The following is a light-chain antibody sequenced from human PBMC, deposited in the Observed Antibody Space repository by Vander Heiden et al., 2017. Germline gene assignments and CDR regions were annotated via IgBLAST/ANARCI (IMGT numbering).Light chain of an antibody. Sequence: DIQMTQSPPSLSASLGDRVTITCRASQTIADYLNWYQQKLEKAPKRLIFAASTLASGVPSRFSGSGSGTEFTLTISSLQPEDFAVYYCQQSYSSPLTFGGGTKVDIK. V-gene: IGKV1-39*01. J-gene: IGKJ4*01. CDR2: AAS. CDR1: QTIADY. CDR3: QQSYSSPLT.